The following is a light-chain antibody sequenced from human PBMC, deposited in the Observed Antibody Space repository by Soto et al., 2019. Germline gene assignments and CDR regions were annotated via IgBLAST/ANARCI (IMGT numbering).Light chain of an antibody. CDR3: QQLNSYPLT. Sequence: DIQMTQSPSSLSASVGDSVTISCRAGQTINTYLNWYQQKPGKAPKLLIYAASTLQSGVPSRFSGSGSGTDFTLTISSLQPEDFATYYCQQLNSYPLTFGGGTKVDIK. V-gene: IGKV1-9*01. J-gene: IGKJ4*01. CDR2: AAS. CDR1: QTINTY.